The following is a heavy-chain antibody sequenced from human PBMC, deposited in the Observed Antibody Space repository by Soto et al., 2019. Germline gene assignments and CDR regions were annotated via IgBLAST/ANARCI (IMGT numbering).Heavy chain of an antibody. Sequence: PSDTLSLTCTVTGDSISSRSHYWGLIPKPPGKGLEWIGSIYYSGSTYKNPSLRIRVSMSIDTSKDQFSLKLKSVTAADTALYFCAIQRTSVVTQAYFDVWGPGSLVTAPQ. CDR3: AIQRTSVVTQAYFDV. CDR2: IYYSGST. D-gene: IGHD2-21*02. V-gene: IGHV4-39*01. CDR1: GDSISSRSHY. J-gene: IGHJ4*02.